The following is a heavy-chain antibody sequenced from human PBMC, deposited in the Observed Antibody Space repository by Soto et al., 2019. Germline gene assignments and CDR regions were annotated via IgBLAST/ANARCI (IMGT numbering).Heavy chain of an antibody. D-gene: IGHD2-15*01. CDR2: INPSGEHT. J-gene: IGHJ4*02. V-gene: IGHV1-46*02. Sequence: GGSLQVSCNASGDSFKDNYMHWVRQAPGRGLQWVGIINPSGEHTNYAQQFRGRVAMTRDTSTSTAYMELRSLRSEDTAVYFCARISCKGGSCYFDFDHWGQGTLVTVSS. CDR3: ARISCKGGSCYFDFDH. CDR1: GDSFKDNY.